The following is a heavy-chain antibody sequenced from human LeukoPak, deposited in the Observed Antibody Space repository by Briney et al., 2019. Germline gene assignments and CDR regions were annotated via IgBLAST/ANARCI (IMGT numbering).Heavy chain of an antibody. CDR3: ARHTFHSSETPRGAVDI. J-gene: IGHJ3*02. Sequence: PSETLSLTCIVSGVSTTNNYWSWIRQPPGKGLEWIGYMYNTVTTNYNPSLKSRLTMSLDTSKNQFSLKLSSVTAADTAVYYCARHTFHSSETPRGAVDIWGQGTMATVSS. D-gene: IGHD3-22*01. CDR1: GVSTTNNY. V-gene: IGHV4-59*01. CDR2: MYNTVTT.